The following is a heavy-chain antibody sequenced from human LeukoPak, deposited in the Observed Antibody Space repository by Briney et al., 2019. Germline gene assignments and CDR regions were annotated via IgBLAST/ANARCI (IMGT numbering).Heavy chain of an antibody. CDR3: ARKLYGSGSYPMDY. CDR1: GGSFSGYY. Sequence: SETLSLTCAVYGGSFSGYYWSWIRQPPGKGLEWIGSIYYSGSTYYNPSLKSRVTISVDTSKNQFSLKLSSVTAADTAVYYCARKLYGSGSYPMDYWGQGTLVTVSS. J-gene: IGHJ4*02. CDR2: IYYSGST. V-gene: IGHV4-34*01. D-gene: IGHD3-10*01.